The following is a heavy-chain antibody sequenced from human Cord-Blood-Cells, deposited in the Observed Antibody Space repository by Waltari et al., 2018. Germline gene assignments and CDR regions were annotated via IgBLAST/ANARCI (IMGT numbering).Heavy chain of an antibody. V-gene: IGHV1-69*09. CDR1: AGTFSSYA. Sequence: QVQLVQSGAEVKKPGSSVKVSCKASAGTFSSYAISWVRQAPGQGLEWMGRISPILGIANYAQKFQGRVTITADKSTSTAYMELSSLRSEDTAVYYCARDLGSGLIDYWGQGTLVTVSS. J-gene: IGHJ4*02. CDR2: ISPILGIA. D-gene: IGHD7-27*01. CDR3: ARDLGSGLIDY.